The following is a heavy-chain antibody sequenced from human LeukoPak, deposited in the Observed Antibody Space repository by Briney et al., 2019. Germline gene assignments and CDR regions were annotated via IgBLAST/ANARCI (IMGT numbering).Heavy chain of an antibody. D-gene: IGHD5-24*01. Sequence: PGGSLRLSCEVSGFTLDRYWMSWVRQAPGKGREWVANIKQDGSETHHVDSVKGRFTISRDNAKNSPYLQMNSLRVEDTADYYCARPRRVDTPWDCMDVWGKGTTVIVS. CDR1: GFTLDRYW. CDR3: ARPRRVDTPWDCMDV. CDR2: IKQDGSET. V-gene: IGHV3-7*01. J-gene: IGHJ6*03.